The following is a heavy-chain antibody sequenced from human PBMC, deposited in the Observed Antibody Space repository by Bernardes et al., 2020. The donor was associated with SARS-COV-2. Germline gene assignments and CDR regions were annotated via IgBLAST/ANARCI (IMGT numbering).Heavy chain of an antibody. CDR1: GFSVSTNELG. CDR2: IYWDDDK. CDR3: ARTSTGGGFCDY. V-gene: IGHV2-5*02. Sequence: SYPTLVKPTQTLTLTCTISGFSVSTNELGVTWIRQPPGKALEWLAHIYWDDDKRYSPSLSSRLTVTKDTSKNQVVLTMTNMDPADTGTYYCARTSTGGGFCDYWGQGTLVTVSS. J-gene: IGHJ4*02. D-gene: IGHD3-16*01.